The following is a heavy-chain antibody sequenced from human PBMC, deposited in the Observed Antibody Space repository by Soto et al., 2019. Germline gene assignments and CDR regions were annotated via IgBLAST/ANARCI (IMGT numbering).Heavy chain of an antibody. CDR2: IIPMFPTT. Sequence: SVKVSCKASGGPFSNFAISWVRQAPGQGLEWMGGIIPMFPTTNYAQKFRGRVTITADESTRTAYMEMRSLRSEDTAVYFCARTFYDDTGDYGDPVYGMDVWGQGTTVTVSS. D-gene: IGHD3-22*01. J-gene: IGHJ6*02. CDR3: ARTFYDDTGDYGDPVYGMDV. V-gene: IGHV1-69*13. CDR1: GGPFSNFA.